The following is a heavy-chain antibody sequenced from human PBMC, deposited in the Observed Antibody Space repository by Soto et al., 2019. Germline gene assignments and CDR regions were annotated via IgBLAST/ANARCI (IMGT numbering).Heavy chain of an antibody. CDR3: ARKIEISRYAFDI. V-gene: IGHV1-3*01. CDR2: INAGNGDT. Sequence: QVQLVQSGAEVKKPGASVKVSCKASGYTFTSYTMHWVRQAPGQRPEWMGWINAGNGDTKYSQKFQGKVTISRDTAASTVFMELSNLRSEDTAVYYCARKIEISRYAFDIWCQGTMVTVSS. J-gene: IGHJ3*02. CDR1: GYTFTSYT. D-gene: IGHD3-9*01.